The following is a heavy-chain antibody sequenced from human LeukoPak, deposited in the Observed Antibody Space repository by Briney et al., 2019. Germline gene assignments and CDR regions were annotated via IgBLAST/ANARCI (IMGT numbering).Heavy chain of an antibody. D-gene: IGHD3-10*01. CDR3: ARATMVIRPNWFDP. Sequence: GGSLRLSCAASGFTFTNYWMSWVRQAPGKGLEWVANIKQDGSEKYYVDSVKGRFTISRDNAKNSLYLQMNSLRAEDTAVYYCARATMVIRPNWFDPWGQGTLVTVSS. V-gene: IGHV3-7*01. CDR2: IKQDGSEK. J-gene: IGHJ5*02. CDR1: GFTFTNYW.